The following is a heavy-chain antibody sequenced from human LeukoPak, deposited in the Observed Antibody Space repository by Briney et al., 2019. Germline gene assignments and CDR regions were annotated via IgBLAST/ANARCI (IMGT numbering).Heavy chain of an antibody. D-gene: IGHD4-11*01. CDR3: ARDHGYSNYGRDWFDP. V-gene: IGHV4-59*01. J-gene: IGHJ5*02. CDR2: IYSSEST. CDR1: GGSITSYY. Sequence: PSETLSLTCTVSGGSITSYYWSWIRQPPGKGLEWIGYIYSSESTNYNPSLKSRVTIAVDTSKNQYSLKLSSVTAADTAVYYCARDHGYSNYGRDWFDPWGQGTLVTVSS.